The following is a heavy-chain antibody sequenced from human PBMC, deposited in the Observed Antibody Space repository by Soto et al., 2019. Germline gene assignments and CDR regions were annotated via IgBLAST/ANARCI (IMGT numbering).Heavy chain of an antibody. CDR2: ISYDGSNK. CDR3: AKEAWFGELSYYYYGMDV. V-gene: IGHV3-30*18. D-gene: IGHD3-10*01. J-gene: IGHJ6*02. CDR1: GFTFGGYG. Sequence: GGSLRLSCAASGFTFGGYGMHWVRQAPGKGLEWVAVISYDGSNKYYADSVKGRFTISRDNSKNTLYLQMNSLRAEDTAVYYCAKEAWFGELSYYYYGMDVWGQGTTVTVSS.